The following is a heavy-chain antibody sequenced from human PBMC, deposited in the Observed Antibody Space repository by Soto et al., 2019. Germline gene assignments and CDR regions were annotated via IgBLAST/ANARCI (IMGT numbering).Heavy chain of an antibody. D-gene: IGHD2-8*01. J-gene: IGHJ6*02. CDR2: ISSGSSYI. V-gene: IGHV3-21*01. CDR1: GFTFSSYS. CDR3: ARDFTADIVLMVYASPENYYYYGMDV. Sequence: PGGSLRLSCAASGFTFSSYSMNWVRQAPGKGLEWVSSISSGSSYIYYADSVKGRFTISRDNAKNSLYLQMNSLRAEDTAVYYCARDFTADIVLMVYASPENYYYYGMDVWGQGTTVTVSS.